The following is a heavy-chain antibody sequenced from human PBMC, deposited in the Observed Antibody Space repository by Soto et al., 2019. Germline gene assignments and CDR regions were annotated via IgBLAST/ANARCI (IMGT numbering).Heavy chain of an antibody. D-gene: IGHD5-12*01. CDR3: ARDGAVDIGYYYGMDV. Sequence: QVQLQESGPGLVKPSETLSLTCTVSGGSISSYYWSWIRQPAGKGLEWIGRIYTSGSTNYNPSLKSRVTMSVDTSRNQFSLTLSSVTAADRAVYCCARDGAVDIGYYYGMDVWGQGTTVTVSS. CDR2: IYTSGST. V-gene: IGHV4-4*07. CDR1: GGSISSYY. J-gene: IGHJ6*02.